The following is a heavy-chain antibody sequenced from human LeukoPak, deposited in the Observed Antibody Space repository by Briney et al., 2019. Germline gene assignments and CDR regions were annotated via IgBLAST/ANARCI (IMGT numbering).Heavy chain of an antibody. V-gene: IGHV4-30-2*01. CDR1: VGSISSGGYS. CDR3: ARGRPKGYCSSTSCYTVNWFDP. J-gene: IGHJ5*02. D-gene: IGHD2-2*02. CDR2: IYHSGST. Sequence: SQTLPLTCAVSVGSISSGGYSWSWIRQPPGKGLEWIGYIYHSGSTYYNPSLKSRVTILVDTSKNQFSLKLSSVTAADTAVYYCARGRPKGYCSSTSCYTVNWFDPWGQGTLVTVSS.